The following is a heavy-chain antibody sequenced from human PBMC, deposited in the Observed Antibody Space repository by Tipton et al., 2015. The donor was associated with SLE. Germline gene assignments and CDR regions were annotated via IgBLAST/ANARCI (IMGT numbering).Heavy chain of an antibody. J-gene: IGHJ4*02. Sequence: SLRLSCAASGFIFGNCGMHRVRQTPGKGLESGTFIGHDGSSKYSAEAVKVRFTISRDNSKNMVYLQMNSLRSEDAAVYYCAKERGFGELSLDSWGQGTLVTVSS. CDR1: GFIFGNCG. CDR2: IGHDGSSK. V-gene: IGHV3-30*02. D-gene: IGHD3-10*01. CDR3: AKERGFGELSLDS.